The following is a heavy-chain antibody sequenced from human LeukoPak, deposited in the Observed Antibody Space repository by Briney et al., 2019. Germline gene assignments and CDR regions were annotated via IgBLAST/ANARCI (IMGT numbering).Heavy chain of an antibody. V-gene: IGHV4-39*01. D-gene: IGHD2-2*01. CDR2: AYSWST. Sequence: SETLSLTCTVSGASLSSNHHYWGGIRQPPGKGLEWIGSAYSWSTSYNPSLKSRVTISVDTSRNQVSLELTSVTSSDTAVYYCATNCSSSFRTQTAGEDFFDYWGQGILVTVSS. CDR3: ATNCSSSFRTQTAGEDFFDY. CDR1: GASLSSNHHY. J-gene: IGHJ4*02.